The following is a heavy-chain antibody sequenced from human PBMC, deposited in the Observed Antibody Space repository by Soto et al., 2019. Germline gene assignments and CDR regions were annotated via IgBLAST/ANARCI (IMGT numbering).Heavy chain of an antibody. V-gene: IGHV4-34*01. CDR3: AKGLFGGAVN. J-gene: IGHJ3*01. D-gene: IGHD3-16*01. CDR1: GGSVSGYY. CDR2: INNRGST. Sequence: QLHLQQWGAGLLKPSETLSLTCAVNGGSVSGYYWSWIRQPPGKGLEWIGEINNRGSTDYTPSLRSRVTISADTSKNQFSLHLSSVTAADTAVYYCAKGLFGGAVNWGQGTLVTVSS.